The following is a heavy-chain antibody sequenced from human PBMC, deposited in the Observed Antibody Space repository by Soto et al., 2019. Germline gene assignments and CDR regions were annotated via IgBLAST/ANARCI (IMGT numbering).Heavy chain of an antibody. D-gene: IGHD3-10*01. J-gene: IGHJ4*02. Sequence: GGSLRLSCAASGFTFSSYGMHWVRQAPGKGLEWVAVIWYDGSNKYYADSVKGRFTISRDNSKNTLYLQMNSLRAEDTAVYYCARSYRGVVPSLGYWGQGTLVTVSS. CDR1: GFTFSSYG. V-gene: IGHV3-33*01. CDR3: ARSYRGVVPSLGY. CDR2: IWYDGSNK.